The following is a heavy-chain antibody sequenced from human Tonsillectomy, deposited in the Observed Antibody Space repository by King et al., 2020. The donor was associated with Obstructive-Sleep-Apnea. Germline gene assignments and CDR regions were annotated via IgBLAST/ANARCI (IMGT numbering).Heavy chain of an antibody. J-gene: IGHJ6*02. CDR2: IYTSGST. Sequence: VQLQESGPGLVKPSETLSLTCTVSGGSISSYYWSWIRQPAGKGLEWIGRIYTSGSTNYNPSLKSRVTMSVDTSKNQFSLKLSSVTAADTAVYYCARDGIYDILTGEYYYYGMDVWGQGTTVTVSS. CDR3: ARDGIYDILTGEYYYYGMDV. V-gene: IGHV4-4*07. CDR1: GGSISSYY. D-gene: IGHD3-9*01.